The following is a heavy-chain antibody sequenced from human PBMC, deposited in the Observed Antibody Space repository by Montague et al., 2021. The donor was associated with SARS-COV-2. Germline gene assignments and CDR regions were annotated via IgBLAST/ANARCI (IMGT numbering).Heavy chain of an antibody. J-gene: IGHJ5*02. D-gene: IGHD4-17*01. CDR2: IYWDDDK. V-gene: IGHV2-5*02. CDR1: GFSRNTSGEG. CDR3: ARYGDHGSWFDP. Sequence: PALVKPTQTLTLTCTFSGFSRNTSGEGVGWVRQPPGKALEWLALIYWDDDKRYSPSLKSRSTISKDTTKNEVALTVANMDPVDTATYYCARYGDHGSWFDPWGQGTLVTVSS.